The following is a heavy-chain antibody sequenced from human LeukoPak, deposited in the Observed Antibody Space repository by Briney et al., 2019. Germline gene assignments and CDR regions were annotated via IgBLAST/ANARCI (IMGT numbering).Heavy chain of an antibody. Sequence: GGSLRLSCAASGFSFSDNYMSWIRQAPGKGLEWVSFISNSGSYTNYPDSVKGRFTISRDNAKNSLYLQMNSLRDEDTAVYYCARARGAGPGGHFDYWGQGTLVTVSS. CDR1: GFSFSDNY. CDR3: ARARGAGPGGHFDY. D-gene: IGHD6-19*01. CDR2: ISNSGSYT. J-gene: IGHJ4*02. V-gene: IGHV3-11*05.